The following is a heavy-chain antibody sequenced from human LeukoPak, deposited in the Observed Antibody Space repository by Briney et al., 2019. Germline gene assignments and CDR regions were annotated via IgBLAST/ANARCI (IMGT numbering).Heavy chain of an antibody. CDR2: IYYCGST. Sequence: SETLSLTCTVSGGSISSYDWRWIRQPPGKGLEWIGYIYYCGSTRHKPSLKSRVTISADTSKNQFSLKLSSVPAADTAVYYCARAGHGRASFRLWFDPWGQGTLVTVSS. CDR3: ARAGHGRASFRLWFDP. J-gene: IGHJ5*02. D-gene: IGHD2-8*01. CDR1: GGSISSYD. V-gene: IGHV4-59*01.